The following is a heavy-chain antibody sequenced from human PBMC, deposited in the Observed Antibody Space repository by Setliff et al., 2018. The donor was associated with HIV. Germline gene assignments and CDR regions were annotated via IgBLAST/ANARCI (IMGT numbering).Heavy chain of an antibody. CDR1: GGLITNDGYY. J-gene: IGHJ3*02. V-gene: IGHV4-31*03. CDR3: ARGDAMTSLGAFDI. Sequence: TLSLTCTVSGGLITNDGYYWTWIRQHPEKGLEWIGYIYFNGKTYYNPSLGGRATMSVGTSKNQFSLKLSSVTAADTAVYYCARGDAMTSLGAFDIWGQGTMVTVSS. CDR2: IYFNGKT. D-gene: IGHD2-2*01.